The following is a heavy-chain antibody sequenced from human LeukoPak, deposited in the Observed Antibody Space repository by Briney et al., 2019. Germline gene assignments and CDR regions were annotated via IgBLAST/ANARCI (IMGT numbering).Heavy chain of an antibody. J-gene: IGHJ4*02. V-gene: IGHV4-34*01. CDR1: GGSFSGYY. CDR3: AREVVRGVIGLDY. D-gene: IGHD3-10*01. Sequence: PSETLSLTCAVYGGSFSGYYWSWIRQPPGKGLEWIGEINHSRSTNYNPSLKSRVTISVDTSKNQFSLKLSSVTAADTAVYYCAREVVRGVIGLDYWGQGTLVTVSS. CDR2: INHSRST.